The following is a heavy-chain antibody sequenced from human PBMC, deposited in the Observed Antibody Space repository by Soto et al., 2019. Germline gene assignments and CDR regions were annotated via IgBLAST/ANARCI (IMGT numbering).Heavy chain of an antibody. CDR2: IYHSGST. CDR3: ARAAQWDLPTVLGY. CDR1: GGSVSSGPYC. D-gene: IGHD1-26*01. V-gene: IGHV4-61*01. J-gene: IGHJ4*02. Sequence: QVHLQESGPGLVKPSETLSLTCTVSGGSVSSGPYCWSWIRQPPGKVLEWIGYIYHSGSTTYNTSLKSRVTISLDTSKNQISLNLRSVTVADTAVYYCARAAQWDLPTVLGYWGQGTLVTVSS.